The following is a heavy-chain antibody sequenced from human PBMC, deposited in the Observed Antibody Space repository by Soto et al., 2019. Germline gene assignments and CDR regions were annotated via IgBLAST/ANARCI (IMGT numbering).Heavy chain of an antibody. D-gene: IGHD5-18*01. V-gene: IGHV3-30-3*01. CDR3: ARALGYNYGDRDHYYGMDV. Sequence: QEQLVESGGGVVQPGRSLRLSCAASGFTFTTYGMHWVRQAPGKGLEWVAVISHDGSNKYYADSVKGRFTLSSDNAKYMLYLQMSSLRPDDTAVYYCARALGYNYGDRDHYYGMDVWGQGTTVPVSS. CDR1: GFTFTTYG. J-gene: IGHJ6*02. CDR2: ISHDGSNK.